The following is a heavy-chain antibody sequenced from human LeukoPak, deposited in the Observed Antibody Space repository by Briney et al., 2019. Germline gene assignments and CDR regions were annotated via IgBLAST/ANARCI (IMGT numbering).Heavy chain of an antibody. CDR1: GGSISSYY. CDR2: IYTSGST. J-gene: IGHJ5*02. D-gene: IGHD6-13*01. V-gene: IGHV4-4*07. CDR3: ARMGDTSGSWYGVNWFDP. Sequence: SETLSLTCTVSGGSISSYYWSWIRQPAGKGLEWIGRIYTSGSTNYNPSLKSRVTMSVDTSKNQFSLKLSSVAAADPAVYYRARMGDTSGSWYGVNWFDPWGQGTLVTVSS.